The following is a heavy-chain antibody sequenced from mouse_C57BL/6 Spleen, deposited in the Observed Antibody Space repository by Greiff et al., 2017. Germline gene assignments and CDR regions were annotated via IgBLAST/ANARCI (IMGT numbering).Heavy chain of an antibody. J-gene: IGHJ4*01. CDR1: GFTFSDYG. CDR2: ISSGSSTI. V-gene: IGHV5-17*01. CDR3: ARPYYSNYGYAMDY. D-gene: IGHD2-5*01. Sequence: EVQLVESGGGLVKPGGSLKLSCAASGFTFSDYGMHWVRQAPEKGLEWVAYISSGSSTIYYADTVKGRFTISRDNAKKTLFLQMTSLRSEDTAMYYCARPYYSNYGYAMDYWGQGTSGTVSS.